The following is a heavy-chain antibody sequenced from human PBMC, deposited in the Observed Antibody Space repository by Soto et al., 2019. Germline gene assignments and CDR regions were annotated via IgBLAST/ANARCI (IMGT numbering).Heavy chain of an antibody. J-gene: IGHJ1*01. CDR3: ASESVCSGGSCPSFQH. D-gene: IGHD2-15*01. CDR1: GGSISSGGYY. V-gene: IGHV4-31*03. CDR2: IYYSGST. Sequence: QVQLQESGPGLVKPSQTLSLTCTVSGGSISSGGYYWSWIRQHPGKGLEWIGYIYYSGSTYYNPSLKSRVTISVDTSKNQFSLKRSSVTAADTAVYYCASESVCSGGSCPSFQHWGQGTLVTVSS.